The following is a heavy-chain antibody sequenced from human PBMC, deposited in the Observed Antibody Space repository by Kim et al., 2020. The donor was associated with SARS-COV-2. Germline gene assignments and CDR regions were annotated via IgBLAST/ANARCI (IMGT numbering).Heavy chain of an antibody. CDR3: AKDLPSYYGSGSPQWFDP. CDR1: GFTFSSYG. J-gene: IGHJ5*02. CDR2: IWYDGSNK. D-gene: IGHD3-10*01. Sequence: GGSLRLSCAASGFTFSSYGMHWVRQAPGKGLEWVAVIWYDGSNKYYADSVKGRFTISRDNSKNTLYLQMNSLRAEDTAVYYCAKDLPSYYGSGSPQWFDPWGQGTLVTVSS. V-gene: IGHV3-33*06.